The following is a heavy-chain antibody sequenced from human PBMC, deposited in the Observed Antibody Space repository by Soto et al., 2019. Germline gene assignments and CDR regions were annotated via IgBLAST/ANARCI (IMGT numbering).Heavy chain of an antibody. CDR1: GFTFSSYA. V-gene: IGHV3-30-3*01. Sequence: QVQLVESGGGVVQPGRSLRLSCAASGFTFSSYAMHWVRQAPGKGLEWVAVISYDGSNKYYADSVKGRFTISRDNSKNTLYLQMNSLRAEDTAVYYCARGARIHFFLGKWKSTSYFDYWGQGTLVTVSS. CDR3: ARGARIHFFLGKWKSTSYFDY. J-gene: IGHJ4*02. D-gene: IGHD3-10*01. CDR2: ISYDGSNK.